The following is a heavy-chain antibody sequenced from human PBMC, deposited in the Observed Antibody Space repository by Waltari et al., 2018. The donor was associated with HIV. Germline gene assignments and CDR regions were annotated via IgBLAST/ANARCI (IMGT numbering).Heavy chain of an antibody. V-gene: IGHV3-48*04. J-gene: IGHJ4*02. D-gene: IGHD3-22*01. CDR3: AREHYYDSSAHWRPFDY. Sequence: EVQLVESGGGLVQPGGSLRLSCAASGFPFSSYSMTWVRQSPGLEWVSYISSSSSTIYYADSVKGRFTISRDNAKNSLYLQMNSLRAEDTAVYYCAREHYYDSSAHWRPFDYWGQGTLVTVSS. CDR1: GFPFSSYS. CDR2: ISSSSSTI.